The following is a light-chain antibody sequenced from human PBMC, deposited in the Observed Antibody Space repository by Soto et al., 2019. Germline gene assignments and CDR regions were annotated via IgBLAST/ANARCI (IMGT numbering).Light chain of an antibody. Sequence: EIVLTQSPGTLSLSPGERATFSCRTSQTVNTEFLAWYQQKPGLAPRLLIHGTSNRATGIPDRFSGSGSGTDFTLTLSALEPEDFAVYYCQRYGNSPLYAFGQGTKLEI. CDR2: GTS. J-gene: IGKJ2*01. V-gene: IGKV3-20*01. CDR1: QTVNTEF. CDR3: QRYGNSPLYA.